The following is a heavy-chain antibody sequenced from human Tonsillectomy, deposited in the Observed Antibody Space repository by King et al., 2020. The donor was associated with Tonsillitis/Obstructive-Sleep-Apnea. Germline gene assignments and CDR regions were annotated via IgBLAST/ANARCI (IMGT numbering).Heavy chain of an antibody. V-gene: IGHV4-34*01. CDR3: ARENIVVLQAAMGGGFDY. Sequence: VQLQQWGAGLLKPSETLSLTCAVYGGSFIGYYWSWIRQPPGNGLEWIGEVHLGGSTNSTPSSKSRVTISVEPSTNQFSLKLSSVTAADTAVYYWARENIVVLQAAMGGGFDYWGQGTLVTVSS. D-gene: IGHD2-2*01. J-gene: IGHJ4*02. CDR1: GGSFIGYY. CDR2: VHLGGST.